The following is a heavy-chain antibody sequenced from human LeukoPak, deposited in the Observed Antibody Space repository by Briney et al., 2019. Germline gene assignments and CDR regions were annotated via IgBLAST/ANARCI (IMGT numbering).Heavy chain of an antibody. D-gene: IGHD5/OR15-5a*01. Sequence: PSETLSLTCVVSDYSITSGDYWAWIRQPPGKGLEWIGSIYNSVSTSYNPSLKGRVTMSLDPSKNQFSLNLRSVTAADTAVYYCARNMSTEGWFDSWGRGTLVTVSS. CDR3: ARNMSTEGWFDS. CDR1: DYSITSGDY. V-gene: IGHV4-38-2*01. CDR2: IYNSVST. J-gene: IGHJ5*01.